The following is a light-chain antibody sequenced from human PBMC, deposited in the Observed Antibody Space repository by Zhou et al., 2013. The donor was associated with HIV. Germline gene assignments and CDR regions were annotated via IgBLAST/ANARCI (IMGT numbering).Light chain of an antibody. V-gene: IGKV3-20*01. CDR3: QQYGSSPLT. Sequence: EIVMTQSPATLSVSPGERATLSCRASQSVSSSYLAWYQQKPGQAPRLLIYGASSRATGIPDRFSGSGSGTDFTLTISRLAPEDFAVYYCQQYGSSPLTFGGGTKVEIK. CDR1: QSVSSSY. CDR2: GAS. J-gene: IGKJ4*01.